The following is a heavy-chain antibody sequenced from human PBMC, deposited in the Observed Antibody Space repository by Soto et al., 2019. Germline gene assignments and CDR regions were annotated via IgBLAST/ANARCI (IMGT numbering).Heavy chain of an antibody. CDR1: GGSISSSSYY. CDR2: IYYSGST. V-gene: IGHV4-39*01. D-gene: IGHD6-13*01. Sequence: QLQLQESGPGLVKPSETLSLTCTVSGGSISSSSYYWGWIRQPPGKGLEWIGSIYYSGSTYYNPSLKSRVTISVDTSKNQFSLKLSSVTAADTAVYYCARFAYKYSSSWYPRDYWGQGTLVTVSS. J-gene: IGHJ4*02. CDR3: ARFAYKYSSSWYPRDY.